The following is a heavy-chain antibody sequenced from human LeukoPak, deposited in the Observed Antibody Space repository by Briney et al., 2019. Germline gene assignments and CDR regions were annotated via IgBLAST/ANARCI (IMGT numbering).Heavy chain of an antibody. D-gene: IGHD6-19*01. J-gene: IGHJ4*02. CDR3: ARESETSGWYDY. CDR2: INGGGGST. V-gene: IGHV3-23*01. Sequence: DPGGSLRLSCAASEFTFSTYAMHWVRQAPGKGLEWVSGINGGGGSTYYADSVKGRFTISRDNTRKSLSLQMSSLRSEDTALYYCARESETSGWYDYWGQGTLVTVSS. CDR1: EFTFSTYA.